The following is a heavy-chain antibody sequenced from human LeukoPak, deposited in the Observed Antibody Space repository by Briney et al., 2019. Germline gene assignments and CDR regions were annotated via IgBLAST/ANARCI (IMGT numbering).Heavy chain of an antibody. V-gene: IGHV3-66*02. Sequence: PGGSLRLSCAASGFTVSNNCMNWVRQAPGKGLEWVSVIYSGGITYYADSVKGRFTISRDNSKNTVYLQMNSLRAEDTAVYYCAGLEAAGIAPKRDYYYYYMDVWGKGTTVTVSS. D-gene: IGHD6-13*01. CDR3: AGLEAAGIAPKRDYYYYYMDV. J-gene: IGHJ6*03. CDR1: GFTVSNNC. CDR2: IYSGGIT.